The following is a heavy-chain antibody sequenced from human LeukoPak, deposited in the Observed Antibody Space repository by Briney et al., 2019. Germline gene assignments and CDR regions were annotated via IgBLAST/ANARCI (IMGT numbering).Heavy chain of an antibody. D-gene: IGHD3-22*01. CDR3: ARQHREDTSAYRPFDS. J-gene: IGHJ4*02. CDR2: IYYSGST. V-gene: IGHV4-59*01. CDR1: GGSISRYY. Sequence: SETLSLTCTVSGGSISRYYWSWIRLPPGKGLEYIGYIYYSGSTNYNPSLKSRVTMSVDTSKNQFSLKLNSVTAADTAVYYCARQHREDTSAYRPFDSWGQGTLVTVSS.